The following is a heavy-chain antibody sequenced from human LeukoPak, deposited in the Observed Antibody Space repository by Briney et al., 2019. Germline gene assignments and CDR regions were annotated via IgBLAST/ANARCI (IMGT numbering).Heavy chain of an antibody. J-gene: IGHJ6*02. Sequence: SETLSLTCTVSGGSISSYYWSWIRQPPGKGLEWIGYIYYSGSTNYNPSLKSRVTISVDTSKNQFSLKLSSVTAADTAVYYCARVYYYDSSGYRLDYGMDVWGQGTTVTVSS. CDR3: ARVYYYDSSGYRLDYGMDV. V-gene: IGHV4-59*01. CDR1: GGSISSYY. CDR2: IYYSGST. D-gene: IGHD3-22*01.